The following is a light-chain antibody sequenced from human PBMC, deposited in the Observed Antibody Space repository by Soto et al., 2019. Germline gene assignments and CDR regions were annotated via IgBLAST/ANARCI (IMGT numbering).Light chain of an antibody. J-gene: IGLJ1*01. Sequence: QPVLKQPPSVSGAPGQRVTISCTCSSSNIGAGYDVHWYQQLPGTAPKLLIYGNSNRPSGVPDRFSGSKSGTSASLAITGLQAEDEADYYCQSYDSSRSGDVFGTGTKVTVL. CDR3: QSYDSSRSGDV. CDR1: SSNIGAGYD. CDR2: GNS. V-gene: IGLV1-40*01.